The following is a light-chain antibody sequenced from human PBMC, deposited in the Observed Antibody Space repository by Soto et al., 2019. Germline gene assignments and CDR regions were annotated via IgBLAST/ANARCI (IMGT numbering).Light chain of an antibody. J-gene: IGLJ1*01. CDR3: SSYTISSTLV. V-gene: IGLV2-14*01. Sequence: QSALTQPASVSGSPGQSITISCTGTSSDVGAYNYVSWYQQHPGKAPKLMICDVSNRPSGVSNRFSGSKSGNTASLTISGLQAEDEADYYCSSYTISSTLVFGTRTKLTVL. CDR1: SSDVGAYNY. CDR2: DVS.